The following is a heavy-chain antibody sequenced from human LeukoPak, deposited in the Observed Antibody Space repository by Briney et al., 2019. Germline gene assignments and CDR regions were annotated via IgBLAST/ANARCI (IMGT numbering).Heavy chain of an antibody. D-gene: IGHD3-3*01. V-gene: IGHV4-59*01. CDR3: ARDLPPYDFWSGYSLGYFDY. Sequence: SETLSLTCTVSGGSISSYYWSWIRQPPGKGLEWIGYIYYSGSTNYNPSLKSRVTISADTSKNQFSLRLSSVTAADTAVYYCARDLPPYDFWSGYSLGYFDYWGQGTLVTVSS. J-gene: IGHJ4*02. CDR2: IYYSGST. CDR1: GGSISSYY.